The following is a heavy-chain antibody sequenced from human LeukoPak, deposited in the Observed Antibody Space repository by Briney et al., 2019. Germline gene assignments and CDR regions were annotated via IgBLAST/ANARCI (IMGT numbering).Heavy chain of an antibody. Sequence: GESLKISCKGSGYSFTSYWIGWVRQMPGKGLEWMGIIYPGDSDTRYSPSFQGQVTISADKSISTAYLQWSSLKASDTAMYYRATLNPSVLIGYSYGPYRDAFDIWGQGTMVTVSS. J-gene: IGHJ3*02. V-gene: IGHV5-51*01. CDR2: IYPGDSDT. CDR3: ATLNPSVLIGYSYGPYRDAFDI. CDR1: GYSFTSYW. D-gene: IGHD5-18*01.